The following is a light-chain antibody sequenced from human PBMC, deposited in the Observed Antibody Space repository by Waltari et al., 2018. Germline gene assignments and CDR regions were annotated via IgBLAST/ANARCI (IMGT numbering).Light chain of an antibody. CDR3: SSFTDTHTLL. Sequence: QSALTQPASVSGSPGQSITISCTGTSNDVGASKFVPWYQQHPGRAPQLRVYGVTERPSGISYRFSGSKSANTASLTISGLLPEDEAIYYCSSFTDTHTLLFGGGTTVTVL. CDR1: SNDVGASKF. CDR2: GVT. J-gene: IGLJ2*01. V-gene: IGLV2-14*03.